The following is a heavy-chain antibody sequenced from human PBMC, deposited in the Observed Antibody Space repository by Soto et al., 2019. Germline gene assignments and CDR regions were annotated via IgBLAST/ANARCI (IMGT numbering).Heavy chain of an antibody. CDR3: AKDHSGYSSGWYDYGMDV. Sequence: EVQLLESEGDLVQPGGSLRLSCAASGFTFSIYAMSWVRQAPGKGLEWVSTISGNGGSTYYADSVKGRFTISRDNSKNTLYLQMISLRAEDTAVYYCAKDHSGYSSGWYDYGMDVWGPGTTVTVSS. CDR2: ISGNGGST. CDR1: GFTFSIYA. V-gene: IGHV3-23*01. D-gene: IGHD6-19*01. J-gene: IGHJ6*02.